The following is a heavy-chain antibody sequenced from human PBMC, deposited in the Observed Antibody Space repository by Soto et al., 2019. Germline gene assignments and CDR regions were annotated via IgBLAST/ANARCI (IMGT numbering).Heavy chain of an antibody. CDR2: IYYTGSP. J-gene: IGHJ5*02. CDR1: GGSISSSDYW. Sequence: QLQLQESGPGLVKPAETLSLTCTVSGGSISSSDYWWGWIRQPPGKGLEWIGSIYYTGSPYFNPSFKIRVIISVDVSKNEFSLSVSSVAAVDTTVYYCAREIVKRSCYLDPWGQRIPVTVS. D-gene: IGHD2-2*01. V-gene: IGHV4-39*02. CDR3: AREIVKRSCYLDP.